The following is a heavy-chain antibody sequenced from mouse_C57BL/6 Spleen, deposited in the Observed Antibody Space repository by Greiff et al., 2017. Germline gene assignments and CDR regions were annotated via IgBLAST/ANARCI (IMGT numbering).Heavy chain of an antibody. Sequence: EVQLQQSGPELVKPGASVKISCKASGYSFTGYFMNWVMQSHGKSLEWIGRINPYNGDTFYNQKFKGKATLTVDKSSSTAHMELRSLTSEDSAVYYCARYTTVVAPYFDYWGQGTTLTVSS. CDR3: ARYTTVVAPYFDY. J-gene: IGHJ2*01. V-gene: IGHV1-20*01. D-gene: IGHD1-1*01. CDR1: GYSFTGYF. CDR2: INPYNGDT.